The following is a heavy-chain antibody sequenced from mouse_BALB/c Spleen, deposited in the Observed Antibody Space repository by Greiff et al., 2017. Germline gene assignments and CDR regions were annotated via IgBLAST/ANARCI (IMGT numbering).Heavy chain of an antibody. CDR1: GFNIKDYY. CDR3: ARSDYVLAY. CDR2: IDPENGNT. Sequence: EVQLQQSGAELVRPGALVKLSCKASGFNIKDYYMHWVKQRPEQGLEWIGWIDPENGNTIYDPKFQGKASITADTSSNTVYLQLSSLTSEDTAVYYCARSDYVLAYWGQGTLVTVSA. J-gene: IGHJ3*01. V-gene: IGHV14-1*02. D-gene: IGHD1-1*01.